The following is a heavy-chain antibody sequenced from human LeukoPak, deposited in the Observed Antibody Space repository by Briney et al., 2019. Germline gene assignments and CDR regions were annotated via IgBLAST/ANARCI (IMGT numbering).Heavy chain of an antibody. V-gene: IGHV1-8*01. CDR3: ARGSPLSSGWSYYYYYYYMDV. J-gene: IGHJ6*03. CDR2: MNPNSGNT. Sequence: ASVKVSCKASGYTFTSYDINWVRQATGQGLEWMGWMNPNSGNTGYAQKFQGRVTMTRNTSISTAYMELSSLRSEDTAVYYCARGSPLSSGWSYYYYYYYMDVWGKGTTVTVSS. D-gene: IGHD6-19*01. CDR1: GYTFTSYD.